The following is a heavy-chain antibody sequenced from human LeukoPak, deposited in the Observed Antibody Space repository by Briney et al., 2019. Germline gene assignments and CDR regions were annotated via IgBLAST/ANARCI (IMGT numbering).Heavy chain of an antibody. CDR2: IGTAGDI. J-gene: IGHJ3*02. CDR3: ARGGGYFLIDAFDI. D-gene: IGHD3-22*01. V-gene: IGHV3-13*01. CDR1: GFTFSNYD. Sequence: GGSLRLSCAASGFTFSNYDMHWVRQATGKGLEWVSGIGTAGDIYYPGSVKGRFTISRENAKNSLYLQMNSLRAGDTAVYYCARGGGYFLIDAFDIWGLGTMVTVSS.